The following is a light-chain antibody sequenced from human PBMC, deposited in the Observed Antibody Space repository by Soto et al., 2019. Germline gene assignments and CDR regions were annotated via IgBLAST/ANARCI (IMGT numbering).Light chain of an antibody. CDR3: CSYATGATRV. J-gene: IGLJ3*02. CDR1: SSDVVNDLL. CDR2: EGT. Sequence: QSALTQPASVSGSPGQSITISCTGTSSDVVNDLLVSWYQQQPGKAPKLMIYEGTKRPAGVSDRFSGSKSGNTASLTISGLQAEDEADYSCCSYATGATRVFGGGTKLTVL. V-gene: IGLV2-23*01.